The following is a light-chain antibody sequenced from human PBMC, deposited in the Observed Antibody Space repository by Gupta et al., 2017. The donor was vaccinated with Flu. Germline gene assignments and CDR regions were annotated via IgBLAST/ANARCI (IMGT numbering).Light chain of an antibody. CDR2: WAS. J-gene: IGKJ4*01. CDR1: QSVLYSSNNKNY. V-gene: IGKV4-1*01. Sequence: DIVMTQSPDSLAVSLGERATINCKSSQSVLYSSNNKNYLAWYQQKPGQPPKLLIYWASTRESRVPDRFSGSGSGTDFTLIISSLQAEDVAVYYCQQYYSTPRTFGGGTKVEIK. CDR3: QQYYSTPRT.